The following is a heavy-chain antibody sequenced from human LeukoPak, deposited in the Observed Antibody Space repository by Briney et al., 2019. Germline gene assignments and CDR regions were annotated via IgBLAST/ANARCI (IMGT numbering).Heavy chain of an antibody. CDR2: IYTSGST. D-gene: IGHD1-26*01. CDR1: GSSLSSAYW. Sequence: SGTLSLTCAVSGSSLSSAYWWSWVRQSPGMGLEWIGRIYTSGSTNYNPSLKSRVTMSVDTSKNQFSLKLSSVTAADTAVFYCAKIVGATGSFDYWGQGTLVTVSS. CDR3: AKIVGATGSFDY. J-gene: IGHJ4*02. V-gene: IGHV4-4*02.